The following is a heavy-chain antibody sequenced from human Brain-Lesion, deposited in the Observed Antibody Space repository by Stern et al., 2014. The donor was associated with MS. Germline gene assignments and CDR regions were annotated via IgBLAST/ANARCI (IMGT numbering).Heavy chain of an antibody. D-gene: IGHD4-17*01. CDR1: GGPISSHSYY. V-gene: IGHV4-61*02. J-gene: IGHJ4*02. Sequence: ESGPGLVKPSQTLSLTCTVSGGPISSHSYYWSWIRQPAGQGLEWIGRIYASGNTNYNPSLQSRVSISVDTSKNQLSLRLSSVTASDTAVYYCARDYGDLEFDLWGQGTLVTVSS. CDR2: IYASGNT. CDR3: ARDYGDLEFDL.